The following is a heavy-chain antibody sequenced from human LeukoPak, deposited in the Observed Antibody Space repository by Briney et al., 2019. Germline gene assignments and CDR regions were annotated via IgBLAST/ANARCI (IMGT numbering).Heavy chain of an antibody. CDR2: IEGIGNGT. Sequence: PRGALRLSCAASGFTFSSYVMTWVRQVRGKGRKWVRIIEGIGNGTHYTEYVKGRVTISRDNSKNTLYLQMNSLRVEDTAVDYCAKSSRQVTAVADLFDYWREGPLDTV. CDR1: GFTFSSYV. V-gene: IGHV3-23*01. CDR3: AKSSRQVTAVADLFDY. J-gene: IGHJ4*02. D-gene: IGHD6-19*01.